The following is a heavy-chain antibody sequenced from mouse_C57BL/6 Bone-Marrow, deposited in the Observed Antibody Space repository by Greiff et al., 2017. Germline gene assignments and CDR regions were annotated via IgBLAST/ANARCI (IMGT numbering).Heavy chain of an antibody. CDR3: ARPDYVNSPFDY. V-gene: IGHV5-6*01. Sequence: EVKLVESGGDLVKPGGSLKLSCAASGFTFSSYGMSWVRQTPDKRLEWVATISSGGSYTTYPDSVKGRFTISRDNAKNTLFLHMSSLKSEDTAMYYCARPDYVNSPFDYWGQGTSLTVSS. J-gene: IGHJ2*02. D-gene: IGHD2-1*01. CDR1: GFTFSSYG. CDR2: ISSGGSYT.